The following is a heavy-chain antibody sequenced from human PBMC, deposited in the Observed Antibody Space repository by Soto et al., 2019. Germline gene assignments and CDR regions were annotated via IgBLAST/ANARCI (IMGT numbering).Heavy chain of an antibody. V-gene: IGHV3-23*01. CDR2: ISGSGGIT. CDR1: GFTLNTYA. D-gene: IGHD4-4*01. Sequence: PGGSLRLSCAASGFTLNTYAMSWVRQAPGKGLEWVSTISGSGGITYYADSVKGRFTISRDNSKTTLSLQMSSLRAEDTAVYYCAKHRVIYDHNNYDLDYWGQGALVTVSS. CDR3: AKHRVIYDHNNYDLDY. J-gene: IGHJ4*02.